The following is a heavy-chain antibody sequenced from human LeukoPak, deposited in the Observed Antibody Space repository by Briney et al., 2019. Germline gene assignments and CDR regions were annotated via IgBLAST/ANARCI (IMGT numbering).Heavy chain of an antibody. CDR3: ANSPQYSSSWYYFDY. Sequence: GGSLWLSCAASGFTFSSYAMSWVRQAPGKGLEWVSAISGSGGSTYYADSVKGRFTISRDNSKNTLYLQMNSLRAEDTAVYYCANSPQYSSSWYYFDYWGQGTLVTVSS. CDR2: ISGSGGST. V-gene: IGHV3-23*01. D-gene: IGHD6-13*01. CDR1: GFTFSSYA. J-gene: IGHJ4*02.